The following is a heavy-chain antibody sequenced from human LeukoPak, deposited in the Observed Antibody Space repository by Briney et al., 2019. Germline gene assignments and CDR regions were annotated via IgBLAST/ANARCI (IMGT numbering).Heavy chain of an antibody. D-gene: IGHD1-26*01. CDR3: ARVTVGTTNRFDY. CDR1: GFTFSSYW. CDR2: VSPRSDYT. J-gene: IGHJ4*02. Sequence: PGGSLRLSCAASGFTFSSYWMHWVRQAPGKGLVCVSYVSPRSDYTNYPDSVKGRFTISRDNAKNSLYLQVNTLRAEDTAVYYCARVTVGTTNRFDYWGRGTLVTVSS. V-gene: IGHV3-11*05.